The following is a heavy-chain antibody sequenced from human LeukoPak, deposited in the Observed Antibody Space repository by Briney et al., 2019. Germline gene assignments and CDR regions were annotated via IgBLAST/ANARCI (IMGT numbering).Heavy chain of an antibody. J-gene: IGHJ4*02. V-gene: IGHV1-69*13. CDR1: VGTFSSYA. Sequence: SVKVSCKASVGTFSSYAISCVRQAPGQGLEWMGGLIPIFGTANYAQKFQGRVTITADESTSTAYMELSSLRSEDTAVYYCARDREVADHWVDREYYFDYWGQGTLVTVSS. CDR3: ARDREVADHWVDREYYFDY. CDR2: LIPIFGTA. D-gene: IGHD2-15*01.